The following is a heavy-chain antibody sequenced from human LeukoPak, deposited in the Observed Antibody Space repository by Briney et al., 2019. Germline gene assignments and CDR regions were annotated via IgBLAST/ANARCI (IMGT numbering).Heavy chain of an antibody. D-gene: IGHD1-26*01. J-gene: IGHJ4*02. CDR3: ARASLYSGSQNFDY. CDR1: GFTFSSHR. CDR2: ISSSSSTI. Sequence: PGGSLRLSCAASGFTFSSHRMNWVRQAPGKGLGWVSYISSSSSTIYYADSVKGRFTISRDNAKNSLYLQMNSLRAEDTAVYYCARASLYSGSQNFDYWGQGTLVTVSS. V-gene: IGHV3-48*01.